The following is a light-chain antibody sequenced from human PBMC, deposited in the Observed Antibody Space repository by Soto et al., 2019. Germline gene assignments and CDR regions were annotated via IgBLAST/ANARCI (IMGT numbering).Light chain of an antibody. CDR2: GAS. Sequence: EIVMTQSPATLSVSPGERATLSCRASQSVSSNLAWYQQKPGQAPRLLIYGASTRATGIPSRFRASGSGTDFTLTISSLQSADFAVYSCQQYNNWQRTFGQG. V-gene: IGKV3-15*01. CDR3: QQYNNWQRT. J-gene: IGKJ1*01. CDR1: QSVSSN.